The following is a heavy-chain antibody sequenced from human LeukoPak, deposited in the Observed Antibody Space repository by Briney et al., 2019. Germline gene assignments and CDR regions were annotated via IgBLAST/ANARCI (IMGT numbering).Heavy chain of an antibody. Sequence: SETLSLTCALYGGSFSGYYWSWIRQPPGKGLEWIGEINHSGSTNYNPSLKSRVTISVDTSKNQFSLKLSSVTAADTAVYYCARGWLYGSGSPLVSWGQGTLVTVSS. V-gene: IGHV4-34*01. D-gene: IGHD3-10*01. CDR3: ARGWLYGSGSPLVS. CDR2: INHSGST. CDR1: GGSFSGYY. J-gene: IGHJ4*02.